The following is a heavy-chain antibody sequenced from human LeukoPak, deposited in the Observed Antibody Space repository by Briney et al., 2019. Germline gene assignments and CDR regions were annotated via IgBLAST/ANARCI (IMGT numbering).Heavy chain of an antibody. CDR2: IYYSGST. V-gene: IGHV4-59*08. D-gene: IGHD3-22*01. J-gene: IGHJ4*02. CDR1: GGSISSYY. CDR3: ARNYDSSGYYYY. Sequence: SETLSLTCTASGGSISSYYWSWIRQPPGKGLEWIWYIYYSGSTNYNPSLKSRVTISVDTSKNQFSLKLSSVTAADTAVYYCARNYDSSGYYYYWGQGTLVTVSS.